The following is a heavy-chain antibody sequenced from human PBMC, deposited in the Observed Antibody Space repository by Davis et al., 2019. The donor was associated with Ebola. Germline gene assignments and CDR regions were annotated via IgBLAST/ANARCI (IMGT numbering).Heavy chain of an antibody. CDR2: IIPIFGTA. Sequence: SVTVSCKASRGTLSSYAISWVRQAPGQGLEWMGGIIPIFGTANYAQKFQGRVTITADKSTSTAYMELSRLRSEDTAGYYCARDFWSGYADWGQGTLVTVSS. CDR3: ARDFWSGYAD. V-gene: IGHV1-69*06. D-gene: IGHD3-3*01. CDR1: RGTLSSYA. J-gene: IGHJ4*02.